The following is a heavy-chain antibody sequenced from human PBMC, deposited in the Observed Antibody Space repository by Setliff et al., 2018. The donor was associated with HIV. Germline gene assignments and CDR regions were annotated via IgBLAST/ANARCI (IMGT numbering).Heavy chain of an antibody. CDR3: ARILVAAAGTGFDP. D-gene: IGHD6-13*01. CDR2: IYHSGSA. J-gene: IGHJ5*02. V-gene: IGHV4-4*02. CDR1: GGSISSSNW. Sequence: SETLSLTCAVSGGSISSSNWWSWVRQPPGKGLEWIGEIYHSGSANYNPSLKSRVIISIDKSKNKSSLKVSSVTAADTAVYYCARILVAAAGTGFDPWGQGILVTVPQ.